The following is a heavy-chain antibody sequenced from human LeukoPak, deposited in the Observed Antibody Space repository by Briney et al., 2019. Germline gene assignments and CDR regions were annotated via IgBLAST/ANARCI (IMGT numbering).Heavy chain of an antibody. CDR1: GGSFSGYY. J-gene: IGHJ6*03. V-gene: IGHV4-34*01. D-gene: IGHD5-24*01. CDR2: INHSGST. Sequence: SETLSLTCAVYGGSFSGYYWSWIRQPPGKGLEWIGEINHSGSTNYNPSLKSRVTISVDTSKNQFSLKLSSVTAADTAVYYCARVYGYNYYYYMDVWGKGTTVTVSS. CDR3: ARVYGYNYYYYMDV.